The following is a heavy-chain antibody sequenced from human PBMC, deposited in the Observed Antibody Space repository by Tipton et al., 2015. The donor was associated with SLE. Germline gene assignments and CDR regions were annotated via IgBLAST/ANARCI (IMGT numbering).Heavy chain of an antibody. D-gene: IGHD3-3*01. V-gene: IGHV1-18*01. CDR3: AGSLPGYYDFWSGYFGARYGMDV. J-gene: IGHJ6*02. CDR1: GYTFTSYG. Sequence: QSGPEVKKPGASVKVSCKASGYTFTSYGISWVRQAPGQGLEWMGWISAYNGNTNYAQKLQGRVTMTTDTSTSTAYMELRSLRSDDTAVYYCAGSLPGYYDFWSGYFGARYGMDVWGQGTTVTVSS. CDR2: ISAYNGNT.